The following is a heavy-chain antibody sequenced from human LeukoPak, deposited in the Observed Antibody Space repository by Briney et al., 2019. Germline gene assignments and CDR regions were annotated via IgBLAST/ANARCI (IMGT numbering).Heavy chain of an antibody. CDR3: ARDPDILTGYYYYYGMDV. V-gene: IGHV1-18*01. J-gene: IGHJ6*02. CDR2: ISAYNGNT. D-gene: IGHD3-9*01. Sequence: ASVKVSCKASGYTFTSYGISWVRQAPGQGLEWMGWISAYNGNTNYAQKLQGRVTMTTDTSTSTAYMELRNLRSDDTAVYHCARDPDILTGYYYYYGMDVWGQGTTVTVSS. CDR1: GYTFTSYG.